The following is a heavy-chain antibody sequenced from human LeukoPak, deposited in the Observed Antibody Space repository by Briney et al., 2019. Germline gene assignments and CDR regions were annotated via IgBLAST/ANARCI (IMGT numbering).Heavy chain of an antibody. V-gene: IGHV1-69*05. D-gene: IGHD3-9*01. CDR2: IIPLFGTA. CDR1: GGTFSSYA. Sequence: ASVKVSCKASGGTFSSYAISWVRQAPGQGLEWMGGIIPLFGTANYAQKFQGRVTITTDESTSTAYMELSSLRSEDTAVYYCARDRLDSNYYYYYMDVWGKGTTATVSS. J-gene: IGHJ6*03. CDR3: ARDRLDSNYYYYYMDV.